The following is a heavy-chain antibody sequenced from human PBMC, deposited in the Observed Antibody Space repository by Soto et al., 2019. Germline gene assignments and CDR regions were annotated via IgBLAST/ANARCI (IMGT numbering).Heavy chain of an antibody. D-gene: IGHD3-3*01. CDR1: GGTFSSYA. V-gene: IGHV1-69*13. CDR2: IIPIFGTA. J-gene: IGHJ6*02. Sequence: ASVKVSCKASGGTFSSYAISWVRQAPGQGLEWMGGIIPIFGTANYAQKFQGRVTITADESTSTAYMELSSLRSEDTAVYYCARAKLETKLRFLEWLGSEGERSDGMDVWGQGTTVTAP. CDR3: ARAKLETKLRFLEWLGSEGERSDGMDV.